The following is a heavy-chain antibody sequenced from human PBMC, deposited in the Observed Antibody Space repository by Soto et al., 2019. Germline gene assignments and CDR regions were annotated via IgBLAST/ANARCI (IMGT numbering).Heavy chain of an antibody. Sequence: GGSLRLSCVASGFTFSSYALHWVRQAPGKGLEWVAVTSYDGSNKYYADSVEGRFTISRDNSKSTLYLQTSSLTTEDTAMYYCARDWETSATGLIDSWGQGTLVTVSS. CDR3: ARDWETSATGLIDS. D-gene: IGHD3-9*01. V-gene: IGHV3-30-3*01. CDR1: GFTFSSYA. CDR2: TSYDGSNK. J-gene: IGHJ4*02.